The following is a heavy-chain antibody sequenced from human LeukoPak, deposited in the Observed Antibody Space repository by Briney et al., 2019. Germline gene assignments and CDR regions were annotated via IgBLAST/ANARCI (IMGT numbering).Heavy chain of an antibody. CDR3: ANTMYSSAWSPFDY. D-gene: IGHD6-19*01. V-gene: IGHV3-30*02. Sequence: GGSLRLSCAASAFTFSSYGMHWVRQAPGKGLEWVAFIQFDGSERYYADSVKGRFTISGDNSRKTLYLQMNSLRPEDTALYYCANTMYSSAWSPFDYWGRGTLVTVSS. CDR1: AFTFSSYG. J-gene: IGHJ4*02. CDR2: IQFDGSER.